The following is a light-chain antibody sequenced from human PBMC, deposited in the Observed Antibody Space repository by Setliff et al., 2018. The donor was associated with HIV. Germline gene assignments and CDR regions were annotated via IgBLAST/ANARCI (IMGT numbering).Light chain of an antibody. V-gene: IGLV2-14*03. CDR2: DVS. Sequence: QSALAQAASVSGSPGQSITMSCTGTRSDVGGYNYVSWYQQHPGKAPKLMIYDVSNRPSGVSNRFSGSKSGNTASPTISGPQAEDDADYYCSSYTSTSTLCVFGTGTKLTVL. J-gene: IGLJ1*01. CDR3: SSYTSTSTLCV. CDR1: RSDVGGYNY.